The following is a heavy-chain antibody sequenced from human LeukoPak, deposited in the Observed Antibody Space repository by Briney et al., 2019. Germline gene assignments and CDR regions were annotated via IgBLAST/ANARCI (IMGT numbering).Heavy chain of an antibody. CDR2: IKFDGSEK. CDR1: GFTFRNYW. V-gene: IGHV3-7*01. D-gene: IGHD4-17*01. J-gene: IGHJ6*02. Sequence: GGSLRLSCAASGFTFRNYWMSWVRQAPGKGLEWVANIKFDGSEKFYVDSVKGRFTISRDNTKNSLYLQMNSLRAEDTAVYYCARVQRSSSDYGVYYYYGMDVWGQGTTVTVSS. CDR3: ARVQRSSSDYGVYYYYGMDV.